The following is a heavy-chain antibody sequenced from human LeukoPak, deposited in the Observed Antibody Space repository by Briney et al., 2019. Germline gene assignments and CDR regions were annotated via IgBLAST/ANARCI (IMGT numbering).Heavy chain of an antibody. CDR1: GFTFSSKW. V-gene: IGHV3-23*01. CDR2: ISGSGGST. D-gene: IGHD6-19*01. J-gene: IGHJ4*02. CDR3: AKWVRGWYTSDDYFDY. Sequence: QPGGSLRLSCAASGFTFSSKWMSWVRQAPGKGLEWVSAISGSGGSTYYADSVKGRFTISRDNSKNTLYLQMNSLRAEDAAVYYCAKWVRGWYTSDDYFDYWGQGTLVTVSS.